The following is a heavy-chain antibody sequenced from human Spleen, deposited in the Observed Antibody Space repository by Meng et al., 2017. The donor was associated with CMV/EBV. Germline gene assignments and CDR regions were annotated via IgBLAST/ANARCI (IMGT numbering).Heavy chain of an antibody. V-gene: IGHV3-23*03. CDR2: IYSGGSST. CDR3: AKGIGYFDY. CDR1: GFTFSSYA. J-gene: IGHJ4*02. Sequence: GESLKISCAASGFTFSSYAMSWVRQAPGKGLEWVSVIYSGGSSTYYADSVKGRFTISRDNSKNTLYLQMNSLRAEDTAVYYCAKGIGYFDYWGQGTLVTVS.